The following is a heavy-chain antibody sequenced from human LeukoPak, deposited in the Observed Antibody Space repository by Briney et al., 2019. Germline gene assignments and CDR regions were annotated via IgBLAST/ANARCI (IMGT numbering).Heavy chain of an antibody. CDR3: ARSYTHYYYYMDV. V-gene: IGHV3-53*01. Sequence: PGGSLRLSCAASGFTVSSNYMSWVRQAPGKGLEWVSVIYSGGSTYYADSVKGRFTISSDNSKNTPYLQMNSLRAEDTAVYYCARSYTHYYYYMDVWGKGTTVTVSS. J-gene: IGHJ6*03. D-gene: IGHD3-16*02. CDR2: IYSGGST. CDR1: GFTVSSNY.